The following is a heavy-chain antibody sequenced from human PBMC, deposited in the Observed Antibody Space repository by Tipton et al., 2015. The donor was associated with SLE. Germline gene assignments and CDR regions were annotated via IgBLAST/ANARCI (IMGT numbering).Heavy chain of an antibody. J-gene: IGHJ6*03. CDR3: ARGYQLPLGPYYYYYMDV. V-gene: IGHV4-59*01. CDR2: IYYSGST. D-gene: IGHD2-2*01. CDR1: GGSISSYY. Sequence: TLSLTCTVSGGSISSYYWSWIRQPPGKGLEWIGYIYYSGSTNYNPSLKSRVTISVDTSKNQFSLKLGSVTAADTAVYYCARGYQLPLGPYYYYYMDVWGKGTTVTVSS.